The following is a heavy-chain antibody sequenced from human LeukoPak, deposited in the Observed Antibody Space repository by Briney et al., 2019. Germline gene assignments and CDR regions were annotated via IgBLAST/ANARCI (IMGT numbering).Heavy chain of an antibody. Sequence: PGGSLRLSCAASGFTFSSYAMSWVRQAPGKGLEWVSAISGSGGSTYYADSVKGRFTISRDNSKNTLYLQMNSLRAEDTAVYYCARSDILRFLEWVFSHFDYWGQGTLVTVSS. CDR1: GFTFSSYA. V-gene: IGHV3-23*01. CDR3: ARSDILRFLEWVFSHFDY. J-gene: IGHJ4*02. CDR2: ISGSGGST. D-gene: IGHD3-3*01.